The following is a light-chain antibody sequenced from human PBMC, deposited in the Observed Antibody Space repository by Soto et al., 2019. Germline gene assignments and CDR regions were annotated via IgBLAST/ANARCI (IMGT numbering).Light chain of an antibody. Sequence: EIWLTQSPATLSCSPGERAALSCRASQSVSSYLAWYQQKPGQAPRLLIHEASNRATGIPASFSGSGSGTDFTLTISSTEPEDFAVYYCQQRSNWLFGPGTKVDI. CDR3: QQRSNWL. J-gene: IGKJ3*01. CDR2: EAS. CDR1: QSVSSY. V-gene: IGKV3-11*01.